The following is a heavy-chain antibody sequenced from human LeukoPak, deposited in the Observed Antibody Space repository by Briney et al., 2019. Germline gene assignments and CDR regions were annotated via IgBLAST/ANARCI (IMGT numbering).Heavy chain of an antibody. Sequence: ASVKVSCKASGNIFNGHYIHWVRQAPGQGLEWMGWIDPKNGATNYAQDYRGRVSMTRDTSITIAYMELSGLTFDDTAVYFCVNRDDGYIFYWGQGTLVTVSS. CDR2: IDPKNGAT. J-gene: IGHJ4*02. CDR3: VNRDDGYIFY. V-gene: IGHV1-2*02. CDR1: GNIFNGHY. D-gene: IGHD5-24*01.